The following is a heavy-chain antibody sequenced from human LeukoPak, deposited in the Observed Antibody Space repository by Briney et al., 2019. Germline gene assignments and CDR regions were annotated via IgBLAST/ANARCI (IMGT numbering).Heavy chain of an antibody. J-gene: IGHJ3*02. CDR3: ARAWGGSFHDAFDI. Sequence: GGSLRLSCAASGFTFSLYSMNWVRQAPGKGLEWVSYISTSSSSYIYYADSVKGRFTISRDNAKNSLYLQMNSLRAEDTAVYYCARAWGGSFHDAFDIWGQGTMVTVSS. D-gene: IGHD2-15*01. CDR1: GFTFSLYS. CDR2: ISTSSSSYI. V-gene: IGHV3-21*05.